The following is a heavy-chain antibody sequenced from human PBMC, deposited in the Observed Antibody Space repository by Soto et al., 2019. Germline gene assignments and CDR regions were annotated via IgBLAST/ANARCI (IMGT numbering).Heavy chain of an antibody. CDR1: GGTFSSYT. CDR3: ARGSVAGFFDY. J-gene: IGHJ4*02. CDR2: IIPILGIA. V-gene: IGHV1-69*02. Sequence: QVQLVQSGAEVKKPGSSVKVSCKASGGTFSSYTISWVRQAPGQGLEWMGRIIPILGIANYAQKFQGRVTITADKSTITAYMELSSLRSEDTAVYYCARGSVAGFFDYWGQGTLVTVSS. D-gene: IGHD6-19*01.